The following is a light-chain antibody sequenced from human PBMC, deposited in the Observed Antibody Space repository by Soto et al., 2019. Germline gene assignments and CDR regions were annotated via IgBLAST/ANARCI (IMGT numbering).Light chain of an antibody. CDR2: GAS. J-gene: IGKJ4*01. CDR3: QQYNNWPLT. Sequence: EIVMTQSPATLSVSPGERATLSCRASQSVSRNLAWYQQKPGQAPRLLIYGASTRATGIPAKFSGSGSGPEFTLTISSLQSEDFAVYYCQQYNNWPLTFGGGTKVEIK. CDR1: QSVSRN. V-gene: IGKV3-15*01.